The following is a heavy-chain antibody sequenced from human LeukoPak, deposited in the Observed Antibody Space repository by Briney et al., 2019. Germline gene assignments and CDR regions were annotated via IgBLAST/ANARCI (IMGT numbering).Heavy chain of an antibody. V-gene: IGHV7-4-1*02. CDR2: INTNTGNP. J-gene: IGHJ3*02. CDR1: GYTFTSYA. D-gene: IGHD5-12*01. CDR3: ARDQGYSGYAANAFDI. Sequence: GASVKVSCKASGYTFTSYAMNWVRQAPGQGPEWMGWINTNTGNPTYAQGFTGRFVFSLDTSVSTTYLQISSLKAEDTAVYYCARDQGYSGYAANAFDIWGQGTMVTVSS.